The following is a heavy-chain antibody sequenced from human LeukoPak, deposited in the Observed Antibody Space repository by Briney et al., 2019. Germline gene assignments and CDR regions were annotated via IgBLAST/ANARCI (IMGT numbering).Heavy chain of an antibody. Sequence: SVKVSCKASGGTFSSYAISWVRQAPGQGLEWMGGIIPIFGTANYAQKFQGRVTITADESTSTAYMELSSLRSEDTAVYYCARGGYDFWSGYYTYGYFDYWGQGTLVTVSS. J-gene: IGHJ4*02. CDR3: ARGGYDFWSGYYTYGYFDY. CDR1: GGTFSSYA. CDR2: IIPIFGTA. V-gene: IGHV1-69*01. D-gene: IGHD3-3*01.